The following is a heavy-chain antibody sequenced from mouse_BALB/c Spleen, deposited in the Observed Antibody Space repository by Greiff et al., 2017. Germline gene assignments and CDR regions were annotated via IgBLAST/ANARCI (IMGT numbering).Heavy chain of an antibody. CDR2: IAPGSGST. J-gene: IGHJ4*01. Sequence: DLVKPGASVKLSCKASGYTFTSYWINWIKQRPGQGLEWIGGIAPGSGSTYYNEMFKGKATLTVDTSSSTAYIQLSSLSSEDSAVYFCARWSSYAMDYWGQGTSVTVSS. CDR1: GYTFTSYW. V-gene: IGHV1S41*01. CDR3: ARWSSYAMDY.